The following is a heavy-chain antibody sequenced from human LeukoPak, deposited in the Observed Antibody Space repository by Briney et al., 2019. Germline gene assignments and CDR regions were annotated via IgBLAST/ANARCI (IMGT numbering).Heavy chain of an antibody. CDR2: IYYSGST. D-gene: IGHD3-16*01. CDR3: ARGVPPPTFGGVKYYFDY. CDR1: GGSISSYY. V-gene: IGHV4-59*01. J-gene: IGHJ4*02. Sequence: PSETLSLTCTVSGGSISSYYWSWIRQPPGKGLEWIGYIYYSGSTNYNPSLKSRVTISVDTSKNQFSLKLSSVTAADTAVYYCARGVPPPTFGGVKYYFDYWGQGTLVTVSS.